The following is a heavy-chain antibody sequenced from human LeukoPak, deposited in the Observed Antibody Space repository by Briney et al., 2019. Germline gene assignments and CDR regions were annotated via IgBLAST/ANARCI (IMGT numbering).Heavy chain of an antibody. V-gene: IGHV3-7*03. D-gene: IGHD1-1*01. CDR2: IKYDGSEK. J-gene: IGHJ5*02. Sequence: GGSLRLSCTASGFIFSSYWMSWVRQAPGKGLEWVANIKYDGSEKYYVDSVKGRFTISRDNAKNSLYLQMSSLRAEDTAVYYCAREPPRERWFDTWGQGTLVTVYS. CDR1: GFIFSSYW. CDR3: AREPPRERWFDT.